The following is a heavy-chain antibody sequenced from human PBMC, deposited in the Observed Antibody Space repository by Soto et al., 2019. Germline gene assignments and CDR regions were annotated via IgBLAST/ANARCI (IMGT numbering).Heavy chain of an antibody. CDR3: VRESMRASAAASLDY. D-gene: IGHD6-13*01. CDR2: ISVSGNII. Sequence: EVQLVESGGGLVQPGGSLRLSCAASGFTFSSYEFNWVRQAPGRGLEWISYISVSGNIIKYADSVKGRFTISRDNAESSPHPHMSSLRVDSTALYCSVRESMRASAAASLDYWGQGTQVIVSS. J-gene: IGHJ4*02. V-gene: IGHV3-48*03. CDR1: GFTFSSYE.